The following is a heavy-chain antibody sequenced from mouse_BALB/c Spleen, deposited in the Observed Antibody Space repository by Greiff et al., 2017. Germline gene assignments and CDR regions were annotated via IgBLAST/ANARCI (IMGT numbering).Heavy chain of an antibody. CDR3: ARDWDGIYLFAY. Sequence: EVKLMESGGGLVQPGGSLKLSCAASGFTFSSYGMSWVRQTPDKRLELVATINSNGGSTYYPDSVKGRFTISRDNAKNTLYLQMSSLKSEDTAMYYCARDWDGIYLFAYWGQGTLVTVSA. D-gene: IGHD2-1*01. J-gene: IGHJ3*01. CDR2: INSNGGST. CDR1: GFTFSSYG. V-gene: IGHV5-6-3*01.